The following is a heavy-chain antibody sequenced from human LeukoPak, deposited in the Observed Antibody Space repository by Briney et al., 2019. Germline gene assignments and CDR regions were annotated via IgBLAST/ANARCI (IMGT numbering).Heavy chain of an antibody. CDR3: ARAVGVIVAIDY. D-gene: IGHD5-12*01. V-gene: IGHV3-21*01. CDR1: GLTFSSYS. J-gene: IGHJ4*02. Sequence: GGSLRLSCAASGLTFSSYSMNWVRQAPGKGLEWVSSISSSSSYIYYADSVKGRFTISRDNAKNSLYLQMNSLRAEDTAVYYCARAVGVIVAIDYWGQGTLVTVSS. CDR2: ISSSSSYI.